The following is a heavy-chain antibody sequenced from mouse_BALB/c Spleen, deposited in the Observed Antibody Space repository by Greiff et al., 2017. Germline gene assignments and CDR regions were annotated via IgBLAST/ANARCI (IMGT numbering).Heavy chain of an antibody. CDR1: GYTFTSYT. CDR3: ARDEGFAY. CDR2: INPSSGYT. J-gene: IGHJ3*01. Sequence: QVQLKESAAELARPGASVKMSCKASGYTFTSYTMHWVKQRPGQGLEWIGYINPSSGYTEYNQKFKDKTTLTADKSSSTAYMQLSSLTSEDSAVYYCARDEGFAYWGQGTLVTVSA. V-gene: IGHV1-4*02.